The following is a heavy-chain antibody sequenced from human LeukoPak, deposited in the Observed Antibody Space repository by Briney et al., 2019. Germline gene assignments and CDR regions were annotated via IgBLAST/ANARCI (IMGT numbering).Heavy chain of an antibody. Sequence: GSLRLSCAASGFTFSKYCMLWVRQAPGKGLESVSRINTDGTVTTYADSVKGRFTVSRDNADNTMFLQMNSVRDEDTAVYYCATKQWLAPPPDSWGQGTPVTVSS. V-gene: IGHV3-74*01. D-gene: IGHD6-19*01. J-gene: IGHJ4*02. CDR2: INTDGTVT. CDR3: ATKQWLAPPPDS. CDR1: GFTFSKYC.